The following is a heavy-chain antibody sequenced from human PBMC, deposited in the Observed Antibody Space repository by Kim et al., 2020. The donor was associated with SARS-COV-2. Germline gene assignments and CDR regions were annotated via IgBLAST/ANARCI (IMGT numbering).Heavy chain of an antibody. D-gene: IGHD3-10*01. CDR3: AKDFGEGRGYFDS. CDR1: GFSFSSYA. V-gene: IGHV3-23*01. Sequence: GGSLRLSCAASGFSFSSYAMSWVRQAPGKGLEWVAAMSATSGTTYYADSVQGRFVMSRDNSKSTLHLQMASLTVEDTAVYYCAKDFGEGRGYFDSWG. J-gene: IGHJ4*03. CDR2: MSATSGTT.